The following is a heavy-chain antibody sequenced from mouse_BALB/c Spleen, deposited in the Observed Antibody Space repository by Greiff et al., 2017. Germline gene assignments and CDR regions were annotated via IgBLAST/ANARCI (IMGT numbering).Heavy chain of an antibody. Sequence: VQLQQSGAELVRPGVSVKISCKGSGYTFTDYAMHWVKQSHAKSLEWIGVISTYYGDASYNQKFKGKATMTVDKSSSTAYMELARLTSEDSAIYYCARGQLGLRGYFDYWGQGTTLTVSS. CDR2: ISTYYGDA. CDR3: ARGQLGLRGYFDY. D-gene: IGHD3-2*01. J-gene: IGHJ2*01. V-gene: IGHV1S137*01. CDR1: GYTFTDYA.